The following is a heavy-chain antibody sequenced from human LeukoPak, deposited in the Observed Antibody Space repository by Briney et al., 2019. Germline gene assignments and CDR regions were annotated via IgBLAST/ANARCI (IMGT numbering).Heavy chain of an antibody. CDR3: VVIEVS. CDR2: INSDGTTT. Sequence: GGSLRLSCAASGFTFSSYWMHWVRQAPGKGLVWVSRINSDGTTTTYADSVKGRFTISRDNAKNTLYLQMNSLRAEDTAMYYCVVIEVSWGQRTLVTVSS. D-gene: IGHD2-21*01. CDR1: GFTFSSYW. J-gene: IGHJ5*02. V-gene: IGHV3-74*03.